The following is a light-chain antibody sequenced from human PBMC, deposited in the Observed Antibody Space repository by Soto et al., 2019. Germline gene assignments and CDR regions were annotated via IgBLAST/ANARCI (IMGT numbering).Light chain of an antibody. V-gene: IGLV1-44*01. J-gene: IGLJ2*01. CDR2: NTD. Sequence: QPVLTQPPSASGTPGQRFTISCSGSSSNVGGHAVSWYQQLPGAAPKLLIYNTDQRPPEVPDRFSGSRSGTSASLVISGLQSDDEADYYCATWDDSLSGVLFGGGTKLTVL. CDR1: SSNVGGHA. CDR3: ATWDDSLSGVL.